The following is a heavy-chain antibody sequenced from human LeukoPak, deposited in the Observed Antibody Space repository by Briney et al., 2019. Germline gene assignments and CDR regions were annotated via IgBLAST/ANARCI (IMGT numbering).Heavy chain of an antibody. J-gene: IGHJ4*02. CDR3: ARGSVITIFGVVIRVYFDY. D-gene: IGHD3-3*01. CDR1: GYTFTGYY. V-gene: IGHV1-2*06. Sequence: ASVKVSCKASGYTFTGYYMHWVRQAPGQGLEWMGRINPNSGGTNYAQKFQGRVTMTRNTSISTAYMELSSLRSEDTAVYYCARGSVITIFGVVIRVYFDYWGQGTLVTVSS. CDR2: INPNSGGT.